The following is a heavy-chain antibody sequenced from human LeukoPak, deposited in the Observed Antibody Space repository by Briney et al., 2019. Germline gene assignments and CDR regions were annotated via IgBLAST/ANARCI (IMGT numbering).Heavy chain of an antibody. Sequence: ASMKVSCKASGYTFTGYYMHWVRQAPGQGLEWMGWINPNSGGTNYAQKFQGRVTMTRDTSISTAYMELSRLRSDDTAVYYCARELRTRSSWYSDYWGQGTLVTVSS. V-gene: IGHV1-2*02. D-gene: IGHD6-13*01. J-gene: IGHJ4*02. CDR3: ARELRTRSSWYSDY. CDR1: GYTFTGYY. CDR2: INPNSGGT.